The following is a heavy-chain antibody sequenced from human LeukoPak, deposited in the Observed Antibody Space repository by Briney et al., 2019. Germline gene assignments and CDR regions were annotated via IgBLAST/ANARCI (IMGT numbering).Heavy chain of an antibody. Sequence: ASVQVSCKVSGYTLTELSMHWVQQAPGKGLEWMGGFDPEDGETIYAQKFQGRVTMTEDTSTDTAYMELSSLRSEDTAVYYCASATAAATYNWFDPWGQGTLVTVSS. CDR3: ASATAAATYNWFDP. CDR2: FDPEDGET. D-gene: IGHD6-13*01. CDR1: GYTLTELS. J-gene: IGHJ5*02. V-gene: IGHV1-24*01.